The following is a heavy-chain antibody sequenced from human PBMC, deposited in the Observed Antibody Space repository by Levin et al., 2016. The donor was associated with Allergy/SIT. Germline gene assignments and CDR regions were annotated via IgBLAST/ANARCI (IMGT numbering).Heavy chain of an antibody. V-gene: IGHV3-23*01. CDR2: ISGSGAGT. CDR3: AKDTGIQLWSAAFDI. Sequence: GESLKISCAASGFTFSLYAMSWVRQAPGKGPEWVSTISGSGAGTHYADSVKGRFTISRDNSKNTLYLQMNSLRAEDTAVYYCAKDTGIQLWSAAFDIWGQGTMVTVSS. J-gene: IGHJ3*02. CDR1: GFTFSLYA. D-gene: IGHD5-18*01.